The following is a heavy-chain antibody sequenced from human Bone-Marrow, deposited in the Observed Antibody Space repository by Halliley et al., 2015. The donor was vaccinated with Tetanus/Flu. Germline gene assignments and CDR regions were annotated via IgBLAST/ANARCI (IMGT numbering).Heavy chain of an antibody. CDR2: MDYDGSEK. CDR1: EFTFNTFW. D-gene: IGHD3-10*01. Sequence: SLRLSCVASEFTFNTFWMSWVRQAPGKGLEWVAKMDYDGSEKYYVDSVKGRFTVSRDNTKKTLFLQMTGLGVDDTGVYYCATGAANPAAWSTYLYYGMDVWGQGATVTVSS. V-gene: IGHV3-7*03. J-gene: IGHJ6*01. CDR3: ATGAANPAAWSTYLYYGMDV.